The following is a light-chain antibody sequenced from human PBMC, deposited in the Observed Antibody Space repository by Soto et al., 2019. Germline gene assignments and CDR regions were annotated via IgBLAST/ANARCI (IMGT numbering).Light chain of an antibody. Sequence: IQMTQSPSSLSASVGDRVTITCRASQSISSYLNWYQQKPGKAPKLLIYAASSLQSGVPSRFSGSGSGTDFTLTICSLQPEDFATYYCQQSYSTPRGFTFGPGTKVDI. CDR3: QQSYSTPRGFT. J-gene: IGKJ3*01. V-gene: IGKV1-39*01. CDR1: QSISSY. CDR2: AAS.